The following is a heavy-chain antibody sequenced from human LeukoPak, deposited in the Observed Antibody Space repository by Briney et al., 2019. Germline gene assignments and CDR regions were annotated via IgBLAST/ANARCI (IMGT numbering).Heavy chain of an antibody. CDR1: GFTFSSYW. D-gene: IGHD4-17*01. J-gene: IGHJ4*02. CDR3: ARDLTVTTPFSVDY. V-gene: IGHV3-7*01. CDR2: IKQDGSEK. Sequence: PGGSLRLSCAASGFTFSSYWMSWVRQAPGKGLEWVANIKQDGSEKYYGDSVKGRFTIFRDNAKNSLYLQMNRLRAEDTAVYYCARDLTVTTPFSVDYWGQGTLVTVSS.